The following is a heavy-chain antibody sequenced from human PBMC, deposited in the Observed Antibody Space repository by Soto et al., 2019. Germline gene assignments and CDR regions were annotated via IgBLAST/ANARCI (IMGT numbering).Heavy chain of an antibody. CDR1: GGSISSYY. CDR3: ARGGGYCTNGVCLYYYYYYMDV. Sequence: SETLSFTCTVSGGSISSYYWSWIRQPPGKGLEWIGYIYYSGSTNYNPSLKSRVTISVDTSKNQFSLKLSSVTAADTAVYYCARGGGYCTNGVCLYYYYYYMDVWGKGTTVTVSS. D-gene: IGHD2-8*01. J-gene: IGHJ6*03. CDR2: IYYSGST. V-gene: IGHV4-59*01.